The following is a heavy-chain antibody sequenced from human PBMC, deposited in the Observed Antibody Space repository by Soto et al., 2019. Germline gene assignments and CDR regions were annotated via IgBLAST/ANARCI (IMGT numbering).Heavy chain of an antibody. CDR3: ARTTYYDFWSGYYTQYYFDY. CDR2: IYPGDSDT. V-gene: IGHV5-51*01. D-gene: IGHD3-3*01. CDR1: GYSFTSYW. J-gene: IGHJ4*02. Sequence: GESLKISCKGSGYSFTSYWIGWVRQMPGKGLEWMGIIYPGDSDTRYSPSFQGQVTISADKSISTAYLQWSSLKASDTAMYYCARTTYYDFWSGYYTQYYFDYWGQGTLVTVS.